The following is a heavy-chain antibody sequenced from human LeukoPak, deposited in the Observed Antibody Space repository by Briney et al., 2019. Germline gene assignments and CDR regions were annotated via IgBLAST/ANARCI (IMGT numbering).Heavy chain of an antibody. Sequence: ASVKVSCKASGYTFTGYYMHWVRQAPGQGLEWMGWINPNSGGTNYAQKFQGRVTMTRDTSISTAYMELSRLRSDDTAVYYCARVRPAARVRYNWLDPWGQGTLVTVSS. V-gene: IGHV1-2*02. D-gene: IGHD6-6*01. CDR3: ARVRPAARVRYNWLDP. J-gene: IGHJ5*02. CDR2: INPNSGGT. CDR1: GYTFTGYY.